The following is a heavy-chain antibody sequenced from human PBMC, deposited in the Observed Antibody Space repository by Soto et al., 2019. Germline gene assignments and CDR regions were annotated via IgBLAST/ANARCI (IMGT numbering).Heavy chain of an antibody. V-gene: IGHV5-10-1*01. Sequence: CLKISCKGSGYSFTSYWISWVRQMPGKGLEWMGRIDPSDSYTNYSPSFQGHVTISADKSISTAYLQWSSLKASDTAMYYCATGFNRTHDYWGQGTLVTVSP. J-gene: IGHJ4*02. CDR2: IDPSDSYT. CDR3: ATGFNRTHDY. CDR1: GYSFTSYW.